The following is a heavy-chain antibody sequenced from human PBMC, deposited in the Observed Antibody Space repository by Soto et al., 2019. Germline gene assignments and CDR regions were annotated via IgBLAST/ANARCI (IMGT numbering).Heavy chain of an antibody. D-gene: IGHD6-13*01. V-gene: IGHV3-7*01. J-gene: IGHJ6*04. CDR1: GFTSSNYW. CDR3: AGSTSSWGV. CDR2: IKQDGSEI. Sequence: EVQVVESGGGLVQPGGSLRLSCVASGFTSSNYWMNWVRQAPGKGLEWVANIKQDGSEINYVDSVKGRFTISRDNAKNSLYLQMNSLRAEDTAVYYCAGSTSSWGVWGKRTRVTVSS.